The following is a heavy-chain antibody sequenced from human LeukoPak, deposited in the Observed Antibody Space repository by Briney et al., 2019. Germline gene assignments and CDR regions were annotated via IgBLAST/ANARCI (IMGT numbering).Heavy chain of an antibody. CDR3: ARDLGWELPIDYYYYMDV. J-gene: IGHJ6*03. D-gene: IGHD1-26*01. CDR1: GYTFTSYG. Sequence: ASVKVSCKASGYTFTSYGISWVRQVPGQGLEWMGWISAYNGNTNYAQKLQGRVTMTTDTSTSTAYMELRSLRSDDTAVYYCARDLGWELPIDYYYYMDVWGKGTTVTVSS. V-gene: IGHV1-18*01. CDR2: ISAYNGNT.